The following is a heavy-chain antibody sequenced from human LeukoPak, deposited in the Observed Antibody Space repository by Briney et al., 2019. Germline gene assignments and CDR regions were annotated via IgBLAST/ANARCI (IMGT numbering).Heavy chain of an antibody. Sequence: PSETLSPTCAVYGGSFSGYYWSWIRQPPGKGLEWIGEINHSGSTNYNPSLKSRVTISVDTSRNQFSLKLSSVTAADTAVYYCARVATVTFYYYYGMDVWGQGTTVTVSS. V-gene: IGHV4-34*01. J-gene: IGHJ6*02. CDR3: ARVATVTFYYYYGMDV. CDR2: INHSGST. D-gene: IGHD4-17*01. CDR1: GGSFSGYY.